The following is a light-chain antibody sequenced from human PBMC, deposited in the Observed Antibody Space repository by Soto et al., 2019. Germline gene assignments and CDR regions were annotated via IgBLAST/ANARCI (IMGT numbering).Light chain of an antibody. CDR2: LGS. V-gene: IGKV2-28*01. J-gene: IGKJ2*01. Sequence: DIVMTQSPLSLPVTPGEPASISCRSSQSLLHSNGYNYLDWYLQKPGQSPQLLIYLGSNRASGVPDRFSGSGSGTDFTLKISRVEAEDVGVYYCMEALQTGQYTFSQGTKLEIK. CDR1: QSLLHSNGYNY. CDR3: MEALQTGQYT.